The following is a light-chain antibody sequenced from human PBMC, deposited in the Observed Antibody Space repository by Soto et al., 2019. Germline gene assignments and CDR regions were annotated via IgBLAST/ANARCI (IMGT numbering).Light chain of an antibody. V-gene: IGLV2-14*03. Sequence: QSALTQPASVSGSPGQSITISCTGTSSDVGGSKYVSWYQQHPGQAPKLMIYDVSNRPSGISDRFSGSKSGYTASLTISGLQSADEADYYCSSYGGSSRGLSVFGTGTKLTVL. CDR2: DVS. CDR3: SSYGGSSRGLSV. J-gene: IGLJ1*01. CDR1: SSDVGGSKY.